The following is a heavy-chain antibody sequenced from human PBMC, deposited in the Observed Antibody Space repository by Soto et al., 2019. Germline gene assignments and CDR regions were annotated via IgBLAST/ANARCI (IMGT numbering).Heavy chain of an antibody. V-gene: IGHV3-30-3*01. Sequence: GWSLRLSSAAPGFTFSIYALHWVRQAPGKGLEGVPVRAPNGSNRYYADSVKGRFTISRETSKRTLCLKMPSLRPDETAVYYSATGANFDDDTSRFWGLGTVVTVSS. CDR3: ATGANFDDDTSRF. D-gene: IGHD2-2*01. CDR2: RAPNGSNR. CDR1: GFTFSIYA. J-gene: IGHJ4*02.